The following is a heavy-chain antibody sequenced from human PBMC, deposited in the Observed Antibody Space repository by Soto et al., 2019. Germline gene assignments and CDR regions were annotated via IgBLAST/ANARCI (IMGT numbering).Heavy chain of an antibody. CDR1: GGTFSISV. CDR3: ASFSRGSWSGVNAY. Sequence: QVQLVQSGAEVKKLGSSVKVSCKTSGGTFSISVITWVRQAPGQGLEWMGGIIPISGSPNYAQEFQGRVTITADESTSTAYMELSSLKSEDTAVYYCASFSRGSWSGVNAYWGQGTLVTVSS. V-gene: IGHV1-69*12. D-gene: IGHD3-3*01. CDR2: IIPISGSP. J-gene: IGHJ4*02.